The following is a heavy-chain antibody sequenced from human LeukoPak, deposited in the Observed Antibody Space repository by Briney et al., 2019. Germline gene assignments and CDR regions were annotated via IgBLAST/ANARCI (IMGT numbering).Heavy chain of an antibody. CDR2: ISSSSSTI. Sequence: GGSLRLSCAASGFTFSSYGMTWVRQAPGKGLEWVSYISSSSSTIYYADSVKGRFTISRDNAKNSLYLQMNSLRAEDTAVYYCARAVVITGDYFDYWGQGTLVTVSS. CDR1: GFTFSSYG. V-gene: IGHV3-48*04. D-gene: IGHD3-22*01. J-gene: IGHJ4*02. CDR3: ARAVVITGDYFDY.